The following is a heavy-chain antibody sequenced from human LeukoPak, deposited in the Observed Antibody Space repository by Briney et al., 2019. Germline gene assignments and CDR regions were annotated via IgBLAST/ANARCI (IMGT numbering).Heavy chain of an antibody. CDR3: ARHFRRDLNAFDI. CDR1: GGSISSSSYY. CDR2: IYYSGST. J-gene: IGHJ3*02. Sequence: SETLSLTCTVSGGSISSSSYYWGWIRQPPGKGLEWIGSIYYSGSTYYNPSLKSRVTISVDTSKNQFSLKLSSVTAADTAVYYCARHFRRDLNAFDIWGQGIMVTVSS. V-gene: IGHV4-39*01. D-gene: IGHD1-14*01.